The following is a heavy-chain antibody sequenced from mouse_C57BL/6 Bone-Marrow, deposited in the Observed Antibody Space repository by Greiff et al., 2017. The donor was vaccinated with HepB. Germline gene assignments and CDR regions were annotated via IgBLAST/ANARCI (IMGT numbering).Heavy chain of an antibody. CDR3: ARHPYFDY. J-gene: IGHJ2*01. V-gene: IGHV5-9*01. Sequence: VQLKESGGGLVKPGGSLKLSCAASGFTFSSYTMSWVRQTPEKRLEWVATISGGGGNTYYPDSVKGRFTISRDNAKNTLYLQMSSLRSEDTALYYCARHPYFDYWGQGTTLTVSS. CDR2: ISGGGGNT. CDR1: GFTFSSYT.